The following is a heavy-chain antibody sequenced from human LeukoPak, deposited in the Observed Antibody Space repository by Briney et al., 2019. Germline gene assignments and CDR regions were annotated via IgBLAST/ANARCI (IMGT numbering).Heavy chain of an antibody. J-gene: IGHJ4*02. CDR3: ARVSRMGGSLSQRN. V-gene: IGHV1-18*01. D-gene: IGHD3-16*01. Sequence: GSVKVSFKASGYPFTSYGISWVRQAPGQGLEWMGWISAYNGNTNYAQKLQGRVTMTTDTSTSTAYMELRSLRSDDTAVYYCARVSRMGGSLSQRNWGQGTLVTVSS. CDR2: ISAYNGNT. CDR1: GYPFTSYG.